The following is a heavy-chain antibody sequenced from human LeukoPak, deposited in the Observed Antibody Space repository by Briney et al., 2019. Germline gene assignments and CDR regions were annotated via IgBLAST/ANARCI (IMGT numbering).Heavy chain of an antibody. CDR1: GFTFSTYN. V-gene: IGHV3-21*01. J-gene: IGHJ4*02. CDR3: ARDRVFDS. CDR2: ISDSGTYV. Sequence: GGSLRLSCAASGFTFSTYNMNWVRQAPGKGLEWVSSISDSGTYVYYADSVKGRFTDSRDNAKNSLYLQMNNLRAEDTAVFYCARDRVFDSWGQGTLVTVSS.